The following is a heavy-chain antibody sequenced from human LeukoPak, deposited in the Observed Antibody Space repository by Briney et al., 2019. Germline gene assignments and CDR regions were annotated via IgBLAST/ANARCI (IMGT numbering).Heavy chain of an antibody. Sequence: AASVKVSCKASGGTFSSYTISWVRQAPGQGLEWMGRIIPILGIANYAQKFQGRVTITADKSTSTAYMELSSLRSEDTAAYYCARAGTTGKYAFDIWGQGTMVTVSS. CDR2: IIPILGIA. D-gene: IGHD1-1*01. V-gene: IGHV1-69*02. CDR1: GGTFSSYT. J-gene: IGHJ3*02. CDR3: ARAGTTGKYAFDI.